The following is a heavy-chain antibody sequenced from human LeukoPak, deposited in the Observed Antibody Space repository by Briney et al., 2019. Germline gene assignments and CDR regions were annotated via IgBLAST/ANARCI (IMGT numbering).Heavy chain of an antibody. D-gene: IGHD2-15*01. Sequence: ASAKVSCKVSGYTLTELSMQWVRQAPGKGLEWMGGFDPEDGETIYAQKFQGRVTMTEDTSTDTAYMELSSLRSEDTAVYYCATGHIVVVVAATALDYCGQGNLVTVSS. CDR1: GYTLTELS. V-gene: IGHV1-24*01. CDR2: FDPEDGET. J-gene: IGHJ4*02. CDR3: ATGHIVVVVAATALDY.